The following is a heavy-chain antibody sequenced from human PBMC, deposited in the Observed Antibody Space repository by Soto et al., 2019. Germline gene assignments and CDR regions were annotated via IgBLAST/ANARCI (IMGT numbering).Heavy chain of an antibody. CDR2: INPNSGGT. CDR3: ARGRASGSYYLLDY. D-gene: IGHD3-10*01. J-gene: IGHJ4*02. Sequence: ASVKVSCKASGYTFTGYYMHWVRQAPGQGLEWMGWINPNSGGTNYAQKFQGRVTMTRDTCISTAYLELSRLRSHDTAVYYCARGRASGSYYLLDYWGEGTLVTVSS. CDR1: GYTFTGYY. V-gene: IGHV1-2*02.